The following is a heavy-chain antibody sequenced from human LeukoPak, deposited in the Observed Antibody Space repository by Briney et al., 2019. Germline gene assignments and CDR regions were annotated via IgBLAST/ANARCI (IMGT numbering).Heavy chain of an antibody. CDR1: GGSISSGGYY. V-gene: IGHV4-30-2*01. Sequence: SVTLFLTCTVSGGSISSGGYYWSWIRQPPGKGLECIGYIYHSGSTYYNPSLKSRVTISVDRSKNQFSLKLSSVTAADTAVYYCARENGQWLVRGPFDPWGQGTLVTVSS. CDR2: IYHSGST. D-gene: IGHD6-19*01. CDR3: ARENGQWLVRGPFDP. J-gene: IGHJ5*02.